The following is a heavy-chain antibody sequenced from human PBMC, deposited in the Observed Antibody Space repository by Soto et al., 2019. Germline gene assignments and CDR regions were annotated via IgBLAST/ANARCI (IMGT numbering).Heavy chain of an antibody. Sequence: ASVQVCCTASGGTFSSYAISWVRQAPGQGLEWMGGIIPIFGTANYAQKFQGRVTITADESTSTAYMELSSLRSEDTAVYYCARDDGIAMVRLYYYFGKDVRGQGPRATVSS. CDR2: IIPIFGTA. V-gene: IGHV1-69*13. J-gene: IGHJ6*02. D-gene: IGHD5-18*01. CDR3: ARDDGIAMVRLYYYFGKDV. CDR1: GGTFSSYA.